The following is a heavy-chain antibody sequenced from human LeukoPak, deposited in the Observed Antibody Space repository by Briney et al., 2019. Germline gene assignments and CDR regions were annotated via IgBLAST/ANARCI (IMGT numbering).Heavy chain of an antibody. D-gene: IGHD3-22*01. V-gene: IGHV3-48*03. CDR2: ISSSGSTI. Sequence: PGGSLRLSCAASGFTFSSYEMNWVRQAPGKGLEWVSYISSSGSTIYYADSVKGRFTISRDNAKNSLYLQMNSLRAEDTAVYYCARDSSGYYSNWFDPWGQGTLVTVSS. CDR3: ARDSSGYYSNWFDP. J-gene: IGHJ5*02. CDR1: GFTFSSYE.